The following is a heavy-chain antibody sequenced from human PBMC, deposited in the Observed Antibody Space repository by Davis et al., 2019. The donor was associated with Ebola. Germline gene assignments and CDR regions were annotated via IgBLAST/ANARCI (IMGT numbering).Heavy chain of an antibody. Sequence: GSLRLSCTVSGGSISNYYWSWIRQPPGKGLEWIGDIYYSGSTNYNPSLKSRITISVDTSMNQFSLKLSSVTAADTAVYYCAGSSWYKPGGYWDQGTLVTVSS. D-gene: IGHD6-13*01. V-gene: IGHV4-59*01. CDR3: AGSSWYKPGGY. CDR2: IYYSGST. CDR1: GGSISNYY. J-gene: IGHJ4*02.